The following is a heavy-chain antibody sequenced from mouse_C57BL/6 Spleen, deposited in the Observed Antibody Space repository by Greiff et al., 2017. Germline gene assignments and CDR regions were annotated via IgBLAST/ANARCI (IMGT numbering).Heavy chain of an antibody. D-gene: IGHD2-13*01. CDR1: GYTFTDYN. CDR2: INPNNGGT. Sequence: VQLQQSGPELVKPGASVKIPCKASGYTFTDYNMDWVKQSHGKSLEWIGDINPNNGGTIYNQKFKGKATLTVDKSSSTAYMELRSLTSEDTAVYYCAREGLHAMDYWGQGTSVTVSS. V-gene: IGHV1-18*01. J-gene: IGHJ4*01. CDR3: AREGLHAMDY.